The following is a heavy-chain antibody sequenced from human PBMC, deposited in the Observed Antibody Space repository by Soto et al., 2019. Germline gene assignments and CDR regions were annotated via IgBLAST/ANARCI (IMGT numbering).Heavy chain of an antibody. J-gene: IGHJ3*02. CDR1: GYTLTELS. Sequence: GASVKVSCKVSGYTLTELSMHWVRRAPGKGLEWMGGFDPEDGETIYAQKFQGRVTMTEDTSTDTAYMELSSLRSEDTAVYYCATSKGSFGEFIYFDAFDIWGQGTMVTVSS. CDR3: ATSKGSFGEFIYFDAFDI. CDR2: FDPEDGET. V-gene: IGHV1-24*01. D-gene: IGHD3-10*01.